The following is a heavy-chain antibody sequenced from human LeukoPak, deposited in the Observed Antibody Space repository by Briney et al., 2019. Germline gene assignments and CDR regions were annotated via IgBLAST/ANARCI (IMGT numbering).Heavy chain of an antibody. Sequence: PSETLSLTCTVSGGSISSSSYYWGWIRQPPGKGLEWIGSIYYSGSTYYNPSLKSRVTISVDTSKNQFSLKLSSVTAADTAVYYCAREDSSGRPKWKLSYYMDVWGKGTTVTVSS. CDR2: IYYSGST. CDR1: GGSISSSSYY. CDR3: AREDSSGRPKWKLSYYMDV. D-gene: IGHD6-19*01. J-gene: IGHJ6*03. V-gene: IGHV4-39*02.